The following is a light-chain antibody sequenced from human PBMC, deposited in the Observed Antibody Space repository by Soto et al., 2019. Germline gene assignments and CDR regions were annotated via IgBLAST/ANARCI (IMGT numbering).Light chain of an antibody. CDR1: QSVSSY. CDR2: DAS. J-gene: IGKJ1*01. Sequence: EIVLTQSPATLSLSPGERATLSCRASQSVSSYLAWYQQKPGQAPRLLIYDASNGATGIPARFSGSGSGTDFTLTISRLEPEDFAVYYCQQYGSSHTFGQGTKVDIK. CDR3: QQYGSSHT. V-gene: IGKV3-20*01.